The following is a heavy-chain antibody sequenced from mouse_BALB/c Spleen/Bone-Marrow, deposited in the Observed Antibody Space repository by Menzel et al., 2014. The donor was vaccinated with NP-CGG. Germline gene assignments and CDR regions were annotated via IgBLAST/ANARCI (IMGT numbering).Heavy chain of an antibody. CDR3: TKEWYYGFDY. D-gene: IGHD1-1*01. J-gene: IGHJ2*01. CDR1: GYSFTSYW. Sequence: VQLQQSGTVLARPGASVKMSCKASGYSFTSYWMRWVKQRPGQGLEWIGAIYPGNSDTSYNQKFKGKAKLTAVTSASTAYMELSSLTNEDSAVYYCTKEWYYGFDYWGQGTPLTVSS. CDR2: IYPGNSDT. V-gene: IGHV1-5*01.